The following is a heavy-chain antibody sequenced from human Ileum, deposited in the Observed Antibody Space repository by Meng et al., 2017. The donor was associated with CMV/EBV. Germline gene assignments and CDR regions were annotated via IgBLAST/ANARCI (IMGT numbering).Heavy chain of an antibody. D-gene: IGHD2-2*01. CDR1: CTFSSYA. CDR3: ARASKRYQLLSAYYFDY. Sequence: CTFSSYAISWVRQAPGQGLEWMGGIIPIFGTANYAQKFQGRVTITTDESTSTAYMELSSLRSEDTAVYYCARASKRYQLLSAYYFDYWGQGTLVTVSS. CDR2: IIPIFGTA. J-gene: IGHJ4*02. V-gene: IGHV1-69*05.